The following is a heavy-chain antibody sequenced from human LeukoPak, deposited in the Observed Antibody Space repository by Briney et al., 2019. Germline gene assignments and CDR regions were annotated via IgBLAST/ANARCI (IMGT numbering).Heavy chain of an antibody. Sequence: PGGSLRLSCAASGFTFSSYSMNWVRQAPGKGLEWVSSISSSSSYIYYADSVKGRFTISRDNAKNSLYLQMNSLRAEDTAVYYCVRDTLAYCGGDCYLGEDYWGQGTLVAVSS. CDR1: GFTFSSYS. V-gene: IGHV3-21*01. J-gene: IGHJ4*02. CDR2: ISSSSSYI. CDR3: VRDTLAYCGGDCYLGEDY. D-gene: IGHD2-21*02.